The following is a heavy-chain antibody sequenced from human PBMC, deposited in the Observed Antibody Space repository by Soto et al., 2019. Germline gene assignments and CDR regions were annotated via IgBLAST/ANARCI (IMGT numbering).Heavy chain of an antibody. CDR3: ARLARPFGAYSGYDYAIDY. D-gene: IGHD5-12*01. CDR1: GGSISSYY. CDR2: IYYSGST. V-gene: IGHV4-59*08. J-gene: IGHJ4*02. Sequence: SETLSLTCTVSGGSISSYYWSWIRQPPGKGLEWIGYIYYSGSTNYNPSLKSRVTISVDTSKNQFSLKLSSVTAADTAVYYCARLARPFGAYSGYDYAIDYWGQGTLVTVS.